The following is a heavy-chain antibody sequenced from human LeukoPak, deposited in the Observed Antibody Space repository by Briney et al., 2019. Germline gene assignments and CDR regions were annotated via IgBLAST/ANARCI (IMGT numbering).Heavy chain of an antibody. CDR1: GFTVSSNY. V-gene: IGHV4-34*01. CDR2: INHSGST. D-gene: IGHD4-17*01. J-gene: IGHJ4*02. Sequence: PGGSLRLSCAASGFTVSSNYMSWVRQPPGKGLEWIGGINHSGSTNYNPSLKSRVTISVDTSKNQFSLKLSSVTAADTAVYYCARRDYGDYAGPYYFDYWGQGTLVTVSS. CDR3: ARRDYGDYAGPYYFDY.